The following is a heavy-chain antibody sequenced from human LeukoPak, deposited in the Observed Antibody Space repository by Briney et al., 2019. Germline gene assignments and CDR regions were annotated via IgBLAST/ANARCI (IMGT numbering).Heavy chain of an antibody. CDR1: GFTFSSYG. J-gene: IGHJ4*02. D-gene: IGHD3-16*01. V-gene: IGHV3-30*03. CDR3: ATSIMNWVPFDY. Sequence: GGSLRLSCAASGFTFSSYGMHWVRQAPGKGLEWVAVISYDGSNKYYADSVKGRFTISRDISKSTLYLQMNSLRAEDTAVYYCATSIMNWVPFDYWGQGTLVTVSS. CDR2: ISYDGSNK.